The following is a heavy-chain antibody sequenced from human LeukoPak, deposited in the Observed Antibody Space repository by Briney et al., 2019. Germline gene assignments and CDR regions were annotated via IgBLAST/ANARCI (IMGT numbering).Heavy chain of an antibody. CDR3: ARHMANLDAFDI. V-gene: IGHV5-51*01. Sequence: GESLKISCKGSGYSFTSYWIGWVRQMPGKGLAWMGIIYPGDSDTRYNPSFQGQVTISADKSITTAYLQWSSLKASDTAMYYCARHMANLDAFDIWGQGTMVTVSS. CDR2: IYPGDSDT. D-gene: IGHD5-24*01. CDR1: GYSFTSYW. J-gene: IGHJ3*02.